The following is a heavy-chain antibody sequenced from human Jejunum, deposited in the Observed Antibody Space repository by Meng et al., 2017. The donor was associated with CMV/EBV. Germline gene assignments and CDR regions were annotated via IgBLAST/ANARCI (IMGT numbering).Heavy chain of an antibody. J-gene: IGHJ4*02. CDR1: GLTFSTYG. Sequence: AASGLTFSTYGVHWVRQAPGKGLEWVTFISSDGKKKFYGDSVKGRFTISRDNSKSVVYLQMNSLRAEDMALYYCAKDMKVGGKGPDYWGQGTLVTVSS. CDR3: AKDMKVGGKGPDY. D-gene: IGHD6-19*01. V-gene: IGHV3-30*02. CDR2: ISSDGKKK.